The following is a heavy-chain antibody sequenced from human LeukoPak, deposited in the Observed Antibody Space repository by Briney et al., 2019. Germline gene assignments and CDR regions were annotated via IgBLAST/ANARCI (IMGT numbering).Heavy chain of an antibody. CDR2: ISGSGSGI. Sequence: PGGSLRLSCAASGFTFINYEMNWVRQAPGKGLEWVSYISGSGSGIYYADSVKGRFTISRDNAKNSLYLQMNSLRAEDTAVYYCARAHNWKYGSFDFWGQGTLVTVSS. CDR3: ARAHNWKYGSFDF. CDR1: GFTFINYE. J-gene: IGHJ4*02. V-gene: IGHV3-48*03. D-gene: IGHD1-7*01.